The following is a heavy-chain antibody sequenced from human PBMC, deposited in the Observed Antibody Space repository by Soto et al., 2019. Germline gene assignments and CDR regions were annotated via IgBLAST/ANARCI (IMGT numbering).Heavy chain of an antibody. CDR1: GGSFSGYY. D-gene: IGHD2-2*01. CDR2: INHSGST. J-gene: IGHJ5*02. Sequence: SETLSLTCAVYGGSFSGYYWSWIRQPPGKGLEWIGEINHSGSTNYNPSLKSRVTISVDTSKNQFSLKLSSVTAADTAVYYCARGRLGCSSTSCYRGTYNWFDPWGQGTLVTVSS. CDR3: ARGRLGCSSTSCYRGTYNWFDP. V-gene: IGHV4-34*01.